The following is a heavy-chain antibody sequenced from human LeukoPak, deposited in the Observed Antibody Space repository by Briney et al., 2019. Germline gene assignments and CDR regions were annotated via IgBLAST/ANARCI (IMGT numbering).Heavy chain of an antibody. V-gene: IGHV1-69*05. CDR1: GGTFSSYA. CDR3: AVYGDATY. D-gene: IGHD4-17*01. J-gene: IGHJ4*02. CDR2: IIPIFGTA. Sequence: GASVKVSCKASGGTFSSYAVSWVRQAPGQGLEWMGGIIPIFGTANYAQKFQGRVTIITDESTSTAYMELSSLRSEDTAVYYCAVYGDATYWGQGTLVTVSS.